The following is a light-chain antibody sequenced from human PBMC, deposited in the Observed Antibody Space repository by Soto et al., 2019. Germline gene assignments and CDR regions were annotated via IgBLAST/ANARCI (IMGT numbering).Light chain of an antibody. CDR3: HQYNNWWT. CDR1: QSVSSN. J-gene: IGKJ1*01. CDR2: DAS. Sequence: EIVMTQSPATLSVSPGERATLSCRASQSVSSNLAWYQQKPGQAPRLLIYDASTRATGIPTRFSGSGSGTEFTLTISSLQSEDFAVYYCHQYNNWWTFGQGTMVDIK. V-gene: IGKV3-15*01.